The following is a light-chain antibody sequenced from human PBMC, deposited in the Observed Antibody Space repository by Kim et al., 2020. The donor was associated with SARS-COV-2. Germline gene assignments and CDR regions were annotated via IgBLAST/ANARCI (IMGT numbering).Light chain of an antibody. Sequence: SITISCTGTSSDVGGYNYVSWYQQHPGKAPKLMIYDVSKRPSGVSNRFSGSKSGNTASLTISGLQAEDEADYYCSSYTSSSTLNWVFGGGTKLTVL. J-gene: IGLJ3*02. CDR1: SSDVGGYNY. V-gene: IGLV2-14*04. CDR2: DVS. CDR3: SSYTSSSTLNWV.